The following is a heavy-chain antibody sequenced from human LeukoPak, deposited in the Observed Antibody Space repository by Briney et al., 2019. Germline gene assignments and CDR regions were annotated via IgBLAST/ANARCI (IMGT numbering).Heavy chain of an antibody. D-gene: IGHD3-10*01. CDR3: AKERGSYGSGSYLGFDP. Sequence: GGSLRLSCAASGFTFSSYAMHWVRQAPGKGLEWVAVISYDGSNKYYADSVKGRFTISRDNSKNTLYLQMNSLRAEDTAVYYCAKERGSYGSGSYLGFDPWGQGTLVTVSS. CDR2: ISYDGSNK. CDR1: GFTFSSYA. V-gene: IGHV3-30*04. J-gene: IGHJ5*02.